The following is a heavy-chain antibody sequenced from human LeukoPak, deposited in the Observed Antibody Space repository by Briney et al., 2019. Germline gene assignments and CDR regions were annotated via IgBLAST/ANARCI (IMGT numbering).Heavy chain of an antibody. J-gene: IGHJ6*02. V-gene: IGHV3-30-3*01. CDR2: ISYDGSNK. CDR1: GFTFSSYA. D-gene: IGHD2-2*01. CDR3: ARAGPVVPAARNYYYYGMDV. Sequence: GGSLRHSCAASGFTFSSYAMHWVRQAPGKGLEWVAVISYDGSNKYYADSVKGRFTISRDNSKNTLYLQMNSLRAEDTAVYYCARAGPVVPAARNYYYYGMDVWGQGTTVTVSS.